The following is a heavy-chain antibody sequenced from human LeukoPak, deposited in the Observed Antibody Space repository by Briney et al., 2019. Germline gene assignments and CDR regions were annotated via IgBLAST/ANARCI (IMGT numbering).Heavy chain of an antibody. D-gene: IGHD3-10*01. J-gene: IGHJ4*02. CDR3: ALEGARGGFDY. V-gene: IGHV4-59*11. CDR2: IYYTGST. Sequence: SETLSLTCTVSGGSISSHYWSWIRQPPGKGLEWIGYIYYTGSTNYNPSLKSRVTISLDTSKNQFSLKLSSVTAADTAVYYCALEGARGGFDYWGQGTLVTVSS. CDR1: GGSISSHY.